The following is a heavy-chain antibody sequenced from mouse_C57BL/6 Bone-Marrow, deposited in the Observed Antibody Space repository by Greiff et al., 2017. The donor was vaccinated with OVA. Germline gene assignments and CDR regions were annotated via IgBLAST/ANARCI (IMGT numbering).Heavy chain of an antibody. CDR2: ISYDGSN. CDR1: GYSITSGYY. D-gene: IGHD2-3*01. V-gene: IGHV3-6*01. J-gene: IGHJ2*01. Sequence: EVHLVESGPGLVKPSQSLSLTCSVTGYSITSGYYWNWIRQFPGNKLEWMGYISYDGSNNYNPSLKNRISITRDTSKNQFFLKLNSVTTEDTATYYCARKDDGYYPDYWGQGTTLTVSS. CDR3: ARKDDGYYPDY.